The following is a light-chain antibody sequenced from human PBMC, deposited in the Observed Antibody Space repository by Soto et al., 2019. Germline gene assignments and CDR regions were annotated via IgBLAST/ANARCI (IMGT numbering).Light chain of an antibody. V-gene: IGKV3-20*01. CDR2: GAS. J-gene: IGKJ5*01. CDR1: QSVSSSY. Sequence: EIVLTQSPGTLSLSPGERATLSCRASQSVSSSYLAWYQQKPGQAPRLLIYGASGRATGIPDRFSGSGSGTDFTLTISRLEPEDFAVYYCQQYGSSPPVTFSQGTRLEIK. CDR3: QQYGSSPPVT.